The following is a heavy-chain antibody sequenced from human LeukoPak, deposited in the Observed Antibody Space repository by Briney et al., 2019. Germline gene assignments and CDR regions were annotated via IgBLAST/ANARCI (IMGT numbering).Heavy chain of an antibody. J-gene: IGHJ4*02. Sequence: NPGGSLRLSCAASGFTFSSYAMSWVRQAPGKGLEWVSAISGSGGSKYYADSVKGRFTISRDNSKNTLYLQMNSLRAEDTAVYYCAKSPTIFGVVITYFDYWGQGTLVTVSS. CDR2: ISGSGGSK. CDR3: AKSPTIFGVVITYFDY. V-gene: IGHV3-23*01. D-gene: IGHD3-3*02. CDR1: GFTFSSYA.